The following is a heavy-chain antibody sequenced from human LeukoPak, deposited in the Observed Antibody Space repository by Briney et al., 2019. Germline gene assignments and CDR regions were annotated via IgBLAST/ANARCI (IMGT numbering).Heavy chain of an antibody. J-gene: IGHJ5*02. Sequence: SETLSLTCTVSGGSISGSSYYWGWIRQPPGKGLEWIGSIYYSGSTYCNPSLKSRVTISVDTSKNQFSLKLSSVTAADTAVYYCARHPQWLVRGWFDPWGQGTLVTVSS. V-gene: IGHV4-39*01. CDR2: IYYSGST. D-gene: IGHD6-19*01. CDR1: GGSISGSSYY. CDR3: ARHPQWLVRGWFDP.